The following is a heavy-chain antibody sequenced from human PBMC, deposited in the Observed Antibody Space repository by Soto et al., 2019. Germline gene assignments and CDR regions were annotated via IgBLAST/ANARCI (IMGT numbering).Heavy chain of an antibody. Sequence: QVQLVESGGGVVQPGRSLRLSCSASGFIFSNYGMVWVRQAPGKGLEWVALIWYDGSNKYYADSVKGRFTISRDNSKNTLYLQMNSLRAEDTAVYNCASAPQGYNVSGTYYEHWGQGSLVTVPS. V-gene: IGHV3-33*01. J-gene: IGHJ4*01. D-gene: IGHD3-10*01. CDR1: GFIFSNYG. CDR2: IWYDGSNK. CDR3: ASAPQGYNVSGTYYEH.